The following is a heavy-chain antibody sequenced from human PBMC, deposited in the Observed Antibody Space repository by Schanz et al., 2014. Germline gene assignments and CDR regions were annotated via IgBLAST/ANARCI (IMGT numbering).Heavy chain of an antibody. CDR2: ITGASDHI. CDR3: AKDAPYPFDL. J-gene: IGHJ2*01. V-gene: IGHV3-23*04. CDR1: GFTFSAYA. Sequence: EVQLVESGGGWVQPGGSLRLSCAASGFTFSAYAMTWVRQIPGKGLEWVSGITGASDHIDYAESVKGRFTISRDNSKNTLYLQMNSLRAEDTAVYYCAKDAPYPFDLWGRGTLITVSS.